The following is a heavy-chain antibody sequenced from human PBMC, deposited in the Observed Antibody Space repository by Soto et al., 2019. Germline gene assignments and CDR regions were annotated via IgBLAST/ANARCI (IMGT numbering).Heavy chain of an antibody. V-gene: IGHV3-23*01. J-gene: IGHJ4*02. D-gene: IGHD1-1*01. CDR3: AKGSGSGYGTPADS. CDR2: LSGSGAGK. CDR1: GFTVSNHA. Sequence: GSPRLSCAASGFTVSNHAMSWVRQAPGKGLEWVSTLSGSGAGKYYADSVKGRFTISRDTSQNTVYLQMNSLRAEDTAVYYCAKGSGSGYGTPADSWGQGTLVTVSS.